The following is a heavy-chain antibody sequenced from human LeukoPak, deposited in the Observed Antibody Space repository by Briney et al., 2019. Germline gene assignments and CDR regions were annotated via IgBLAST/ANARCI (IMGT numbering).Heavy chain of an antibody. CDR2: IYYSGST. D-gene: IGHD2-15*01. CDR3: AWSRGQVGYCSGGSCSFDY. V-gene: IGHV4-39*01. J-gene: IGHJ4*02. CDR1: GGSISSSSYY. Sequence: SETLSLTCTVSGGSISSSSYYWGWIRQPPGKGLEWIGSIYYSGSTYYNPSLKSRVTISVDTSKNQFSLKLSSVTAADTAVYYCAWSRGQVGYCSGGSCSFDYWGQGTLVTVSS.